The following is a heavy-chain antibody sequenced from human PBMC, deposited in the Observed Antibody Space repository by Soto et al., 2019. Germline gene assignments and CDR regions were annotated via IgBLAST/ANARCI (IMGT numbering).Heavy chain of an antibody. D-gene: IGHD5-12*01. CDR2: IYYSGST. V-gene: IGHV4-30-4*01. J-gene: IGHJ5*02. CDR3: GRAGVATISPGNNWFDP. CDR1: GGSISSGDYY. Sequence: QVQLQESGPGLVKPSQTLSLTCTVSGGSISSGDYYWSWIRQPPGKGLEWIGYIYYSGSTYYNPSLKSRVTISVDTSTNQFSPTLSSVTAADTAMYYCGRAGVATISPGNNWFDPWGQETLVTVSS.